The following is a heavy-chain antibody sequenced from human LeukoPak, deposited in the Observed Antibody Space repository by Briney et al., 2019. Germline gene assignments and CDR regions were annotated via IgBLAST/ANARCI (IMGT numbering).Heavy chain of an antibody. D-gene: IGHD2-21*01. CDR3: AKDPIGGETHFDY. J-gene: IGHJ4*02. CDR2: IRYDGSNK. V-gene: IGHV3-30*02. CDR1: GFTFSSYG. Sequence: PVGSLRLSCAASGFTFSSYGMHWVRQAPGKGLEWVAFIRYDGSNKYYADSVKGRFTISRDNSKNTLYLQMNSLRAEDTAVYYCAKDPIGGETHFDYWGQGTLVTVSS.